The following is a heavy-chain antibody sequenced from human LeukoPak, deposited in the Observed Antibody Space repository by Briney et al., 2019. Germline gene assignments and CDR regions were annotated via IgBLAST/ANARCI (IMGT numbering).Heavy chain of an antibody. J-gene: IGHJ6*03. CDR3: ARDLVWGIYYYYMDV. CDR2: IYYSGST. V-gene: IGHV4-59*12. D-gene: IGHD3-16*01. Sequence: PSETLSLTCTVSGGSISSYYWSWIRQPPGKGLEWIGYIYYSGSTNYNPSLKSRVTISVDTSKNQFSLKLSSVTAADTAVYYCARDLVWGIYYYYMDVWGKGTTVTASS. CDR1: GGSISSYY.